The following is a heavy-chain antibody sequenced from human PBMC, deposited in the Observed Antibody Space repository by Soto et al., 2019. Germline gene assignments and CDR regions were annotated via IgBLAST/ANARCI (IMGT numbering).Heavy chain of an antibody. Sequence: QVQLVESGGGVVQPGRSLRLSCAASGFTFSSYGMHWVRQAPGKGLEWVAAISYDGSNKYYADSVKGRFTISRDNSKNTLYLQMNSLRAEDTAVYYCAKDDRFGPRGSYYYYYYMDVWGKGTTVTVSS. D-gene: IGHD3-10*01. CDR1: GFTFSSYG. CDR2: ISYDGSNK. V-gene: IGHV3-30*18. J-gene: IGHJ6*03. CDR3: AKDDRFGPRGSYYYYYYMDV.